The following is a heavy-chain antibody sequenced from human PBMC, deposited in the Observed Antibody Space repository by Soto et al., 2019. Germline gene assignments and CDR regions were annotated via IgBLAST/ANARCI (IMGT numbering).Heavy chain of an antibody. J-gene: IGHJ4*02. CDR2: VDGAGSGT. Sequence: EVQLVESGGGLVQPGGSLRLSCAASGLTFTHYWMHWVRQAPGKGLQWVARVDGAGSGTSYADSVKGRFTISRDNAKNPLSLQMNSLRADDTAVYYCGSVFEHWGWGTLVTVSS. CDR1: GLTFTHYW. D-gene: IGHD1-26*01. CDR3: GSVFEH. V-gene: IGHV3-74*01.